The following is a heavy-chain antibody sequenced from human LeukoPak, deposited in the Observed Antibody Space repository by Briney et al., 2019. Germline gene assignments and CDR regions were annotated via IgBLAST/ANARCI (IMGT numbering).Heavy chain of an antibody. CDR3: ARERLRLLDY. CDR1: GFPFNNYG. J-gene: IGHJ4*02. CDR2: ISSSSSTI. Sequence: GGSLRLSCAASGFPFNNYGMSWVRQAPGKGLEWVSYISSSSSTIYYADSVKGRFTISRDNAKNSLYLQMNSLRAEDTAVYYCARERLRLLDYWGQGTLVTVSS. V-gene: IGHV3-48*04. D-gene: IGHD4-17*01.